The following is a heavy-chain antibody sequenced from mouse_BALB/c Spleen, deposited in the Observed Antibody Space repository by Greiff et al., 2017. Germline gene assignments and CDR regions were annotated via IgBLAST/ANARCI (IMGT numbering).Heavy chain of an antibody. J-gene: IGHJ4*01. CDR2: IRNKANGYTT. CDR1: GFTFTDYY. Sequence: EVKVVESGGGLVQPGGSLRLSCATSGFTFTDYYMSWVRQPPGKALEWLGFIRNKANGYTTEYSASVKGRFTISRDNSQSILYLQMNTLRAEDSATYYCARGEYYYAMDYWGQGTSVTVSS. CDR3: ARGEYYYAMDY. V-gene: IGHV7-3*02.